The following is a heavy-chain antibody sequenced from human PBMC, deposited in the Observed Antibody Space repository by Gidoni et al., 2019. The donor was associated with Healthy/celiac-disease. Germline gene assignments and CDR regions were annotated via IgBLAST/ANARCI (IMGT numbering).Heavy chain of an antibody. CDR1: GGSVSSGSYY. CDR3: ARGESRTPKPYYYYGMDV. CDR2: IYYSGST. D-gene: IGHD1-26*01. Sequence: QVQLQESGPGLVKPSETLSLTCTVSGGSVSSGSYYWSWIRQPPGKGLEWIGYIYYSGSTNYNPSLKSRVTISVDTSKNQFSLKLSSVTAADTAVYYCARGESRTPKPYYYYGMDVWGQGTTVTVSS. V-gene: IGHV4-61*01. J-gene: IGHJ6*02.